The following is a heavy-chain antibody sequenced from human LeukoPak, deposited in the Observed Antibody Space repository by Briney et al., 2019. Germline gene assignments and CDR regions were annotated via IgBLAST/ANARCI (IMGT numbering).Heavy chain of an antibody. CDR1: GFSLSTSGVG. Sequence: ESGPTLVNPTQTLTLTCTFSGFSLSTSGVGVCWIRQPPGKALEWLALIYWDDDKRYSPSLKSRLTITKDTSKNQVVLTMTNRDPVDTATYYCAHSRGREYYDFWSGYSGTTLNMDVWGKGTTVTVSS. D-gene: IGHD3-3*01. V-gene: IGHV2-5*02. J-gene: IGHJ6*03. CDR2: IYWDDDK. CDR3: AHSRGREYYDFWSGYSGTTLNMDV.